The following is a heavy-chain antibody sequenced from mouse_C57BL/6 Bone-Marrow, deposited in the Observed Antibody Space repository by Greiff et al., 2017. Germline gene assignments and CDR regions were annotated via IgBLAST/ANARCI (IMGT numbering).Heavy chain of an antibody. CDR3: ARDDYDDYFDY. CDR1: GYTFTSYW. D-gene: IGHD2-4*01. Sequence: QVQLQQPGAELVKPGASVKLSCKASGYTFTSYWMQWVKQRPGQGLEWIGEIDPSDSYTNYNQKFKGKATLTVDTSSSTAYMPLSSLTSEDSAVYYCARDDYDDYFDYWGQGTTLTVSS. J-gene: IGHJ2*01. CDR2: IDPSDSYT. V-gene: IGHV1-50*01.